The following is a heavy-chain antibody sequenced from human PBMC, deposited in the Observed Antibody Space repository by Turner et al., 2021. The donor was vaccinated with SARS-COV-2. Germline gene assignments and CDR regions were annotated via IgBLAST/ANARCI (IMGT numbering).Heavy chain of an antibody. J-gene: IGHJ4*02. Sequence: QAQLVQSGAEVKKPGASVKVSCKASGNTFPNYYRHWVRQAPGQGLEWMGLINPSGDSTAYAQKFQGRVTLTRDASTCTVFMDLSSLRSDDTAVYYCARDHQGYGSGEDWGQGTLVTVSS. CDR3: ARDHQGYGSGED. CDR2: INPSGDST. V-gene: IGHV1-46*01. D-gene: IGHD3-10*01. CDR1: GNTFPNYY.